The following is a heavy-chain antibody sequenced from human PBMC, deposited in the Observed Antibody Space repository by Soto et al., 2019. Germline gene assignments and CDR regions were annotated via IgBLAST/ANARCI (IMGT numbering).Heavy chain of an antibody. CDR3: ARQIYDSDTGPNFQYYFDS. D-gene: IGHD3-22*01. V-gene: IGHV5-10-1*01. CDR2: IDPSDSQT. Sequence: GESLKISCKGSGYSFAGYWLTWVHQKPGKGLEWMGRIDPSDSQTYYSPSFRGHVTISVTKSITTVFLQWSSLRASDTAMYYCARQIYDSDTGPNFQYYFDSWGQGTPVTVSS. CDR1: GYSFAGYW. J-gene: IGHJ4*02.